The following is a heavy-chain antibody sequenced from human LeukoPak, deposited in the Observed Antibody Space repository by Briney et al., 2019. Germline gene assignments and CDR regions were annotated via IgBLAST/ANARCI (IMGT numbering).Heavy chain of an antibody. CDR1: GFTFSNNW. V-gene: IGHV3-15*01. CDR2: IKRKTDGGTA. J-gene: IGHJ4*02. CDR3: TTLSTIAVPGH. Sequence: GGSLRLSCAASGFTFSNNWMSWVRQAPGKGLEWVGRIKRKTDGGTADYAAPVKGRFTISRDDSKNTLYLQMNSLKTEDTAIYYCTTLSTIAVPGHWGQGTLVTVSS. D-gene: IGHD6-19*01.